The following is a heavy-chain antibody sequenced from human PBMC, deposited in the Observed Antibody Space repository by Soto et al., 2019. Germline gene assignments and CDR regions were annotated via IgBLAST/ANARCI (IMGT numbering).Heavy chain of an antibody. CDR2: VNGDSGNT. CDR1: GYTFTNYG. J-gene: IGHJ3*01. Sequence: QVHLVQSGAEVKSPGASVKISCKTSGYTFTNYGITWVRQAPGQGLEWVGWVNGDSGNTNYAPKMEGRVTMTTDASTSTADMELRRLRSDDTGVYYCSRGSGLNDGSDLWGQGTVVIV. CDR3: SRGSGLNDGSDL. V-gene: IGHV1-18*01.